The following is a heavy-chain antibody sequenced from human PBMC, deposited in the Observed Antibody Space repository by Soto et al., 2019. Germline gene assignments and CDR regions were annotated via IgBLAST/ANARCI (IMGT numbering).Heavy chain of an antibody. CDR2: INHSGST. CDR3: ARLKYYYGSGSYLLDY. CDR1: GGSCSGYY. J-gene: IGHJ4*02. V-gene: IGHV4-34*01. Sequence: SETLSLSCAVYGGSCSGYYGSWIRQPPGKGLEWIGEINHSGSTNYNPSLKSRVTISVDTSKNQFSLKLSSVTAADTAVYYCARLKYYYGSGSYLLDYWGQGTLVTVSS. D-gene: IGHD3-10*01.